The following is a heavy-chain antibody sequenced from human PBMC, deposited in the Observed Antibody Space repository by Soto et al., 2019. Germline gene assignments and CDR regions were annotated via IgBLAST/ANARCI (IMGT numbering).Heavy chain of an antibody. CDR2: IYRGGSL. CDR3: ARMHCSGGNCYPDWYFAL. D-gene: IGHD2-15*01. CDR1: GFTVSDNY. J-gene: IGHJ2*01. Sequence: EVQLVESGGGLVQPGGSLRLSCAASGFTVSDNYVNWVRQAPGKGLEWVSIIYRGGSLFYADSVKGRFTISRDASKNTVYLEMTSLRADDTAVYHCARMHCSGGNCYPDWYFALWGRGTLVTVSS. V-gene: IGHV3-66*01.